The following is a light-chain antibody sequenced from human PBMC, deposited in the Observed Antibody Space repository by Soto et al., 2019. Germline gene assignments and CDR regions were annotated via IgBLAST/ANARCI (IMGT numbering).Light chain of an antibody. CDR2: GAT. CDR3: QQLKTYPQS. Sequence: DIQLTQSPSFLSASVRDRVTITCRASQAISTSLAWYQQKPGKAPRLLIYGATTLQSGAPSRFSGSGSGTEFTLTISSLQPEDFATYFCQQLKTYPQSFGQGTKLDIK. V-gene: IGKV1-9*01. CDR1: QAISTS. J-gene: IGKJ2*03.